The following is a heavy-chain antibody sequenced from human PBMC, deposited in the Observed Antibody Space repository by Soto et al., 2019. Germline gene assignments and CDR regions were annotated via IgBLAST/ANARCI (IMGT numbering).Heavy chain of an antibody. D-gene: IGHD1-26*01. V-gene: IGHV4-34*01. Sequence: QVQLQQWGAGLLKPSETLSLTCAVYGGSFSGYYWSWIRQAPGKGLEWIGEINHSGSTNYNPSLKSRVTISVDTSKNQFSLKLSSVTAADTAVYYCASTGDSGSYGDYWGQGTLVTVSS. CDR1: GGSFSGYY. CDR3: ASTGDSGSYGDY. J-gene: IGHJ4*02. CDR2: INHSGST.